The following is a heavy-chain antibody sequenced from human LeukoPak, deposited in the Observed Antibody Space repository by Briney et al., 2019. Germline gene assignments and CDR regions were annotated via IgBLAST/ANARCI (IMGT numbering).Heavy chain of an antibody. J-gene: IGHJ5*02. CDR1: GGSISSYY. D-gene: IGHD5-18*01. Sequence: PSETLSLTRTVSGGSISSYYWSWIRQPPGKGLEWIGYIYHSGNTNYNPSLKSRGTISVDPSKNQFSLRLRSVPAADPAVYYCARDIIIGGYSYGHPNWFDPWGQGTLVTVSS. CDR3: ARDIIIGGYSYGHPNWFDP. CDR2: IYHSGNT. V-gene: IGHV4-59*01.